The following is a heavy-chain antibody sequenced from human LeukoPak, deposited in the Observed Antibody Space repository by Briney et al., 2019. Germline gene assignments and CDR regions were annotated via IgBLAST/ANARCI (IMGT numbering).Heavy chain of an antibody. CDR1: GYTFTGYY. D-gene: IGHD3-22*01. CDR2: INPNSGGT. J-gene: IGHJ4*02. V-gene: IGHV1-2*02. Sequence: ASVKVSCKSSGYTFTGYYMHWVRQAPGQGLEWMGWINPNSGGTNYVQKFQGRVTMTRDTSISTAYMELSRLRSDDTAVYYCARVRGYYDSSGSFWYWGQGTLVTVSS. CDR3: ARVRGYYDSSGSFWY.